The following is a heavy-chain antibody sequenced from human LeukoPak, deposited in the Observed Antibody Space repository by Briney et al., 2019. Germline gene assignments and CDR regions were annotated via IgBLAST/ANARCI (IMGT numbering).Heavy chain of an antibody. Sequence: ASVKVSCKASGYTFTGYYMHWVRQAPGHGLEWMGWINPNSGGTNYAQKFQGRVTMTRDTSISTAYMELSRLRSDDTAVYYCAREASFIAAEPYYYYGMDVWGQGTTVTVSS. J-gene: IGHJ6*02. CDR1: GYTFTGYY. D-gene: IGHD6-6*01. CDR2: INPNSGGT. CDR3: AREASFIAAEPYYYYGMDV. V-gene: IGHV1-2*02.